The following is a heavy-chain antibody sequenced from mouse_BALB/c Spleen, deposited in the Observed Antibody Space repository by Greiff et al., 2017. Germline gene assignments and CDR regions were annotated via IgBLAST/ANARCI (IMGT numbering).Heavy chain of an antibody. CDR1: GYSFTSYW. CDR2: IYPGNSDT. V-gene: IGHV1-5*01. CDR3: TSSHDYDEAWFAY. Sequence: EVQLQESGTVLARPGASVKMSCKASGYSFTSYWMHWVKQRPGQGLEWIGAIYPGNSDTSYNQKFKGKAKLTAVTSASTAYMELSSLTNEDSAVYYCTSSHDYDEAWFAYWGQGTLVTVSA. J-gene: IGHJ3*01. D-gene: IGHD2-4*01.